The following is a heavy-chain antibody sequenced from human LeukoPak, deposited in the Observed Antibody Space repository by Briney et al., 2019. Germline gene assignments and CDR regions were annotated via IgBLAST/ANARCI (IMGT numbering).Heavy chain of an antibody. CDR2: IYYSGST. D-gene: IGHD3-9*01. CDR1: GGSISNFY. V-gene: IGHV4-59*01. Sequence: SETLSLTCTVSGGSISNFYWSWIRQFPGKGLEWIGYIYYSGSTKYNPSLKSRVTISVDTSKKQFSLKLSSVTAADTAVYYCARDFGYYDTLKGNWFDPWGQGTLVTVSS. CDR3: ARDFGYYDTLKGNWFDP. J-gene: IGHJ5*02.